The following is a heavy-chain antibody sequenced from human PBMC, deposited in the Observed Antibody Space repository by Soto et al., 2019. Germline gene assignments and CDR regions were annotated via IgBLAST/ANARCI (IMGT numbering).Heavy chain of an antibody. J-gene: IGHJ6*02. CDR3: ARALIQLWPHYYYGMDV. D-gene: IGHD5-18*01. CDR2: IYYSGTT. V-gene: IGHV4-30-4*01. Sequence: SETLSLTCTVSGGSISSGDYYWSWIRQPPGKGLEWIGYIYYSGTTYYNPSLKSRVTISVDTSKNQFSLKVSSVTAADTAVYYCARALIQLWPHYYYGMDVWGQGTTVTV. CDR1: GGSISSGDYY.